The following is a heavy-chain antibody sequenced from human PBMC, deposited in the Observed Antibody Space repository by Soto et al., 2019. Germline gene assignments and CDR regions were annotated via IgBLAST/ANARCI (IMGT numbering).Heavy chain of an antibody. J-gene: IGHJ6*02. CDR3: ARALIQLWPHYYYGMDV. D-gene: IGHD5-18*01. CDR2: IYYSGTT. V-gene: IGHV4-30-4*01. Sequence: SETLSLTCTVSGGSISSGDYYWSWIRQPPGKGLEWIGYIYYSGTTYYNPSLKSRVTISVDTSKNQFSLKVSSVTAADTAVYYCARALIQLWPHYYYGMDVWGQGTTVTV. CDR1: GGSISSGDYY.